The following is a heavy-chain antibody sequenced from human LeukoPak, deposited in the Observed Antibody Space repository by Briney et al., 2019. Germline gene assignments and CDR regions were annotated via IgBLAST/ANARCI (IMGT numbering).Heavy chain of an antibody. CDR2: ISSSGSYI. CDR1: AFTFSSYS. J-gene: IGHJ4*02. Sequence: GGSLRLSCAASAFTFSSYSMNWVRQAPGKGLEWVSSISSSGSYIYYADSVKGRFTISRDNAKNTLHLQMNSLRAEDTAVYYCAKDHGSLGSGLNWGQGTLVTVSS. CDR3: AKDHGSLGSGLN. D-gene: IGHD3-10*01. V-gene: IGHV3-21*04.